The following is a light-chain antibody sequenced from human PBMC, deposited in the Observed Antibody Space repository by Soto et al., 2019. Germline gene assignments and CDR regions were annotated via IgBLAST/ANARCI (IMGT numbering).Light chain of an antibody. J-gene: IGLJ2*01. CDR1: SSDVGGYNY. CDR2: EVS. CDR3: SSYTSSSTLLV. V-gene: IGLV2-14*01. Sequence: QSVLTQPASVSGSPGQSITISCTGTSSDVGGYNYVSWHQQHPGKAPKLMIYEVSNRPSGVSNRFSGSKSGNTASLTISGLQADDEADYYCSSYTSSSTLLVFGGGTKLTVL.